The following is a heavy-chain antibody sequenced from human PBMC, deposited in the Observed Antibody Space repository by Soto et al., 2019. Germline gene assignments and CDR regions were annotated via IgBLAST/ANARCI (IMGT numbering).Heavy chain of an antibody. J-gene: IGHJ6*02. CDR3: VRQGIGNLHGLVDV. V-gene: IGHV4-59*08. D-gene: IGHD1-1*01. CDR1: SGPTSSHN. Sequence: QVQLQQSGPGLVKPSETLSLTCSVSSGPTSSHNWGWIRQTPGRGLEWIGYVYSTGGTSYNPSLNIRVTISADTSTNHISLTLTSVTAADPAVYYCVRQGIGNLHGLVDVWGQGTTVRVSS. CDR2: VYSTGGT.